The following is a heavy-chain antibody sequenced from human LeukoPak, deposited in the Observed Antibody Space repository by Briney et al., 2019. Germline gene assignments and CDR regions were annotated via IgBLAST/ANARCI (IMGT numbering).Heavy chain of an antibody. CDR1: GLAFSSSA. CDR2: SSASSSDV. V-gene: IGHV3-48*01. J-gene: IGHJ3*02. CDR3: ARGRDHAFDI. Sequence: PGGSLRLSCAASGLAFSSSAMNWVRQTPGKGLGWLSYSSASSSDVYYADSVKGRFTISRDNAKSSLYLQMNSLTAEDTAIYFCARGRDHAFDIWGQGTRVTVSS.